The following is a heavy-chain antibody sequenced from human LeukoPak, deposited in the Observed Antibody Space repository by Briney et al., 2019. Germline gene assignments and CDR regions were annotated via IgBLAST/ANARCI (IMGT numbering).Heavy chain of an antibody. CDR1: GGSISSGDYY. J-gene: IGHJ4*02. CDR2: IYYSGST. D-gene: IGHD3-22*01. CDR3: ARSQERTYYYDSSGYTWYY. V-gene: IGHV4-30-4*08. Sequence: SETLSLTCTVSGGSISSGDYYWSWIRQPPGKGLEWIGYIYYSGSTCYNPSLKSRVTISVDTSKNQFSLKLSSVTAADTAVYYCARSQERTYYYDSSGYTWYYWGQGTLVTVSS.